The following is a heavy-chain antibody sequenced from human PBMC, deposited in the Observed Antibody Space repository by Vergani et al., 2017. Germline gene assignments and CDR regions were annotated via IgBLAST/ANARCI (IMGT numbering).Heavy chain of an antibody. CDR3: ARSDFWSGYTPKYYYYYYMDV. D-gene: IGHD3-3*01. Sequence: EVQLVESGGGLVKPGGSLRLSCAASGFTFSSYSMNWVRQAPGKGLEWVSSISSSSSYIYYADSVKGRITISRDNAKNSLYLQMNRLRAEETAVYYCARSDFWSGYTPKYYYYYYMDVWGKGTTVTVSS. J-gene: IGHJ6*03. CDR2: ISSSSSYI. CDR1: GFTFSSYS. V-gene: IGHV3-21*01.